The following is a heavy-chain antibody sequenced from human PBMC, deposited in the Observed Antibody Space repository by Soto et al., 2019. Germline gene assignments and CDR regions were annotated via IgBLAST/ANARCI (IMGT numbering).Heavy chain of an antibody. V-gene: IGHV3-33*01. CDR2: IWYDGSNK. J-gene: IGHJ4*02. CDR1: GFTFSSYG. CDR3: ARWGIAAGDY. Sequence: QVQLVESGGGVVQPGRSLRLSCAASGFTFSSYGMHWVRQAPGKGLEWVAVIWYDGSNKYYADSVKGRFTISRDNSKNTVYLPMNSLRAEDTAVYYWARWGIAAGDYWGQGTLVTVSS. D-gene: IGHD6-13*01.